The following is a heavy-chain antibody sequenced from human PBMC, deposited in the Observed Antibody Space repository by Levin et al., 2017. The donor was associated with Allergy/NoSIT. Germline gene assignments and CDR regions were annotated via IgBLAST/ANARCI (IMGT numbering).Heavy chain of an antibody. CDR1: GFTFSSYA. V-gene: IGHV3-30-3*01. CDR2: ISYDGSNI. Sequence: GESLKISCAASGFTFSSYAMHWVRQAPGKGLDWVAVISYDGSNIYYGDSVKGRFTISRDNSKNTLYLQMNSLRAADTAVYYCARPYNSGWVGDLDYWGQGTLVAVSS. D-gene: IGHD6-19*01. CDR3: ARPYNSGWVGDLDY. J-gene: IGHJ4*02.